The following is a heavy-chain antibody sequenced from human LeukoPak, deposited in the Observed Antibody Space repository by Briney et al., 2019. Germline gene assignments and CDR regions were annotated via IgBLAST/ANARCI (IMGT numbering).Heavy chain of an antibody. CDR2: ISWNSGSI. Sequence: PGGSLRLSCAASGFSFDDYAMHWVRQAPGQGLEWVSGISWNSGSIVYADSVKGRFTISRDNPKNSLFLQTNSLRAEDTALYYCAKAAEQWEDYYLDYWGQGTLVTVSS. V-gene: IGHV3-9*01. CDR3: AKAAEQWEDYYLDY. CDR1: GFSFDDYA. J-gene: IGHJ4*02. D-gene: IGHD1-26*01.